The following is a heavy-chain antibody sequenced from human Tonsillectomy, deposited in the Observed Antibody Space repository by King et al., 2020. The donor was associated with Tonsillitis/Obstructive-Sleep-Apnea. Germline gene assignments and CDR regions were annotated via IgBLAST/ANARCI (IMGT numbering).Heavy chain of an antibody. CDR1: GGSISTYY. V-gene: IGHV4-59*01. D-gene: IGHD6-6*01. CDR2: IYYSGGT. Sequence: LQLQESGPGLVKPSETLSLTCTVSGGSISTYYWSWIRQPPRKALEWIGYIYYSGGTNYNPSLKSRVTISVDTSKNQFSLKLSSVTAADTAVYYCARVGEGAASSPRCYYSYYYMDVWGKGTTVTVSS. CDR3: ARVGEGAASSPRCYYSYYYMDV. J-gene: IGHJ6*03.